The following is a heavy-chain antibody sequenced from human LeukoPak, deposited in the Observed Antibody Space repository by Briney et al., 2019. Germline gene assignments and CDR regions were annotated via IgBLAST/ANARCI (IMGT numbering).Heavy chain of an antibody. V-gene: IGHV4-59*08. CDR1: GGSISSYY. CDR3: ARALNYYDSRRPSYYFDY. Sequence: PSETLSLTCTVSGGSISSYYWSWIRQPPGKGLEWIGYIYCSGSTNYNPSLKSRVTISVDTSKNQFSLKLSSVTAADTAVYYCARALNYYDSRRPSYYFDYWGQGTLVTVSS. J-gene: IGHJ4*02. D-gene: IGHD3-22*01. CDR2: IYCSGST.